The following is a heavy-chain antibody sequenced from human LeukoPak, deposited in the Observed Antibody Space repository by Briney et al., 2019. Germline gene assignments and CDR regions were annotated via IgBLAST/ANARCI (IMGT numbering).Heavy chain of an antibody. Sequence: SETLSLTCAVYGGSFSDYYWSWIRQPPGKGLEWIGEINHSGSTNYNPSLKSRVTISVDTSKNQFSLKLSSVTAADTAVYYCATIQRDHAFDIWGQGTMVTVSS. V-gene: IGHV4-34*01. CDR3: ATIQRDHAFDI. J-gene: IGHJ3*02. CDR1: GGSFSDYY. D-gene: IGHD6-25*01. CDR2: INHSGST.